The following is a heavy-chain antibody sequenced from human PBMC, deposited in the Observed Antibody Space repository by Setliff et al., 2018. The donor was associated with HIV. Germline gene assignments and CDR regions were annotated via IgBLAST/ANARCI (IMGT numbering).Heavy chain of an antibody. CDR3: ATAYFYDSSGYWYVFDI. D-gene: IGHD3-22*01. Sequence: ASVKVSCKVSGYTLSELSVHWVRQAPGKGLQWMGGVDPEDEETIYAQNFQGRVTMTEDTSTDTAYMELSSLRSEDTAMYYCATAYFYDSSGYWYVFDIWGQGTMVTVS. CDR1: GYTLSELS. CDR2: VDPEDEET. V-gene: IGHV1-24*01. J-gene: IGHJ3*02.